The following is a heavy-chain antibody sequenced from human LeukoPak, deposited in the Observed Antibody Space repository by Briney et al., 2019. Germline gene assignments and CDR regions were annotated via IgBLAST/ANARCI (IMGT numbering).Heavy chain of an antibody. D-gene: IGHD2-15*01. CDR3: AGSVSGTWPY. J-gene: IGHJ4*02. CDR2: IRNKASRYTT. V-gene: IGHV3-72*01. CDR1: GFTFSNYY. Sequence: PGGSLRVSCAASGFTFSNYYMDWVRQAPGQRLEWVGRIRNKASRYTTEYAASVKGRFTISRDDSKNSLYLQMNSLKTEDTAVYYCAGSVSGTWPYWGQGTLVTVSS.